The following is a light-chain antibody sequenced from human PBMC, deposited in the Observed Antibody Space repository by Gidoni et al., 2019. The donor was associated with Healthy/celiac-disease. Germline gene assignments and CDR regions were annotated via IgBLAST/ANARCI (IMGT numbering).Light chain of an antibody. CDR3: QQSYSTPEYT. CDR1: QSISSY. J-gene: IGKJ2*01. CDR2: AAS. Sequence: DIQMTQSPSSLSAPVGDRVTITCRASQSISSYLNLYQQKPGKAPKLLIYAASSLQSGVPSRFSGSGSGTDFTLTISSLQPEDFATYYCQQSYSTPEYTFXQXTKLEIK. V-gene: IGKV1-39*01.